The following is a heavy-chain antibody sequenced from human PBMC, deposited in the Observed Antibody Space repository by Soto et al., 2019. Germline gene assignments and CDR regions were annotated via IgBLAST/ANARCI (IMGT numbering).Heavy chain of an antibody. V-gene: IGHV3-64D*08. J-gene: IGHJ4*02. CDR3: VKTTLKGDIVVVPAAQSYYFDY. CDR1: GFTFSSYA. Sequence: GGSLRLSCSASGFTFSSYAMHWVRQAPGKGLEYVSAISSNGGSTYYADSVKGRFTISRDNSKNTLYLQMSSLRAEDTAVYYCVKTTLKGDIVVVPAAQSYYFDYWGQGTLVTVSS. CDR2: ISSNGGST. D-gene: IGHD2-2*01.